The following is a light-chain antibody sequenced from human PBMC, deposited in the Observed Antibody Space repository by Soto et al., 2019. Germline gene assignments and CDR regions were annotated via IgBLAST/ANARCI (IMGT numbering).Light chain of an antibody. CDR2: GNS. CDR3: QSYDSSLSGHVV. V-gene: IGLV1-40*01. Sequence: QSVLTQPPSVSGAPGQRVTISCTGSSSNIGAGYDVHWYQQLPGTAPKLLLYGNSNRPSGDPDRFSGSKSGTSASLAITGLQAEDEADYYCQSYDSSLSGHVVFGGGTQLTV. CDR1: SSNIGAGYD. J-gene: IGLJ2*01.